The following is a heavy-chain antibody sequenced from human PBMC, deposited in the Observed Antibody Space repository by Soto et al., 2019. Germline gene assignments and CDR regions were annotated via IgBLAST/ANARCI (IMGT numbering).Heavy chain of an antibody. CDR3: ASLGVGDWANYYYYSGMDV. CDR2: VTANGGST. V-gene: IGHV3-23*01. CDR1: GFTFSVYA. Sequence: EVQLLESGGGFVQPGGSLRLSCAATGFTFSVYAMTWVRQAPGKGLEWVSAVTANGGSTYSADSVKGRFTISRDNSKNTLFLQMISLRAEDTAVYYCASLGVGDWANYYYYSGMDVWGQGTTVTVSS. J-gene: IGHJ6*02. D-gene: IGHD2-21*02.